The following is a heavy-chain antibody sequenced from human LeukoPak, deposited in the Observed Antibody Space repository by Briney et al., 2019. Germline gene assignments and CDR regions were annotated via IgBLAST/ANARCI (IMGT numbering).Heavy chain of an antibody. CDR1: GYTFTNYG. CDR3: ARVIVGATSGDY. CDR2: IIFYNGNT. V-gene: IGHV1-18*01. J-gene: IGHJ4*02. D-gene: IGHD1-26*01. Sequence: ASVKLSCKASGYTFTNYGVSWVRHAPGQGLELMGRIIFYNGNTNYAQSLQGRVTMTTDTSTSTAYMELRSLSSDDTAGYYCARVIVGATSGDYWGQRTMVTVSS.